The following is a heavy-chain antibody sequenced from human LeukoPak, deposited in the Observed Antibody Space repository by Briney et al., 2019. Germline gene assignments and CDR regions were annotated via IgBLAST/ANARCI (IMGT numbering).Heavy chain of an antibody. CDR2: IHYDGSNK. Sequence: SGGSLRLSCTASGFTFSTYGMSWVRLAPGKGLEWVAFIHYDGSNKYYADSVKGRFTISRDNSKNSLYLQMSSLSVEDTAIYYCAKDLGRVGTFDYWGQGTLVTVSS. J-gene: IGHJ4*02. D-gene: IGHD2-21*02. CDR1: GFTFSTYG. CDR3: AKDLGRVGTFDY. V-gene: IGHV3-30*02.